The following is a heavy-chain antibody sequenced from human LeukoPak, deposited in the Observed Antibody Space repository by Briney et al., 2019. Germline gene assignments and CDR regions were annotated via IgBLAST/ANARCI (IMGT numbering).Heavy chain of an antibody. CDR3: ARLWGGSSGYYY. D-gene: IGHD3-22*01. J-gene: IGHJ4*02. V-gene: IGHV3-11*03. CDR2: TSPSSSYT. CDR1: GFTFSDYY. Sequence: PGGSLRLSCAASGFTFSDYYLSWVRQAPGKGLEWVSFTSPSSSYTNYADSVKGRFTISRGNAKNSLYLQMSSLRAEDTAVYYCARLWGGSSGYYYWGQGTLVTVSS.